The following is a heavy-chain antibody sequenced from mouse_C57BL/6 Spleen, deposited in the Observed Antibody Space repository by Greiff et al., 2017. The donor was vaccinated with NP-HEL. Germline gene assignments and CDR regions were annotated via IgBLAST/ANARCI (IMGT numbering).Heavy chain of an antibody. J-gene: IGHJ3*01. D-gene: IGHD1-1*01. CDR2: ISDGGSYT. Sequence: EVKLVESGGGLVKPGGSLKLSCAASGFTFSSYAMSWVRQTPEKRLEWVATISDGGSYTYYPDNVKGRFTISRDNAKNNLYLQMSHLKSEDTAMYYCARGDSRFAYWGQGTLVTVSA. V-gene: IGHV5-4*03. CDR1: GFTFSSYA. CDR3: ARGDSRFAY.